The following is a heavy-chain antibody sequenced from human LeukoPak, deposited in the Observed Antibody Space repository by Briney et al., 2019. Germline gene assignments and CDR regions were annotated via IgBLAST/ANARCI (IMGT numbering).Heavy chain of an antibody. CDR2: IYYNGNT. CDR3: ARDYSNYIIAV. Sequence: PSETLSLTCTVSGGSISTYYWSWIRQPPGKGLEWIGYIYYNGNTNYNPSLKSRVTMSIDTFKNQFSLNVSSVTAADTAVYYCARDYSNYIIAVWGQGALVTVSS. V-gene: IGHV4-59*01. D-gene: IGHD4-11*01. J-gene: IGHJ4*02. CDR1: GGSISTYY.